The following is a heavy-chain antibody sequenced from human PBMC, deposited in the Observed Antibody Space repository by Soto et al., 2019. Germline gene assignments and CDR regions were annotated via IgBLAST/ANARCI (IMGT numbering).Heavy chain of an antibody. J-gene: IGHJ4*02. CDR1: GLSFSDYW. Sequence: EVRLVESGGGLVQPGGSLRLSCVASGLSFSDYWLHWVRQAPGKGLMWVSGIRSNERGTAYADTVKGRFTLSRDNANNTVYLQMNNLRAEHTAVDDCGRVDWNPGGDWGQGPLVTVSS. CDR3: GRVDWNPGGD. D-gene: IGHD1-1*01. CDR2: IRSNERGT. V-gene: IGHV3-74*01.